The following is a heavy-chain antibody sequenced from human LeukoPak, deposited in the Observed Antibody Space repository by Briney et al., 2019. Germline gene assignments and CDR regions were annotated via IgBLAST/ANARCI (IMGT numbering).Heavy chain of an antibody. V-gene: IGHV3-30-3*01. CDR3: ARPGGMDV. D-gene: IGHD2-8*02. CDR2: ISYDGSNK. CDR1: GFTFSSYA. Sequence: PGRSLRLSCAASGFTFSSYAMHWVRQAPGKGLEWVAVISYDGSNKYYADSVKGRFTISRDNSKNTLYLQMNSLRAEDTAVYYCARPGGMDVWGQGTTVTVSS. J-gene: IGHJ6*02.